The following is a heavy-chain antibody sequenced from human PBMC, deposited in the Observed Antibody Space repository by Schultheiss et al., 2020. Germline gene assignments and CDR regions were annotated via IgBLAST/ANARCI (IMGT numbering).Heavy chain of an antibody. CDR2: IYTSGST. CDR3: ARDGPYGSGTDAFDI. CDR1: GGSISSYY. Sequence: SETLSLTCTVSGGSISSYYWSWIRQPAGKGLEWIGRIYTSGSTNYNPSLKSRVTMSVDTSKNQFSLKLSSVTAADTAVYYCARDGPYGSGTDAFDIWGQGTMVTVSS. V-gene: IGHV4-4*07. J-gene: IGHJ3*02. D-gene: IGHD3-10*01.